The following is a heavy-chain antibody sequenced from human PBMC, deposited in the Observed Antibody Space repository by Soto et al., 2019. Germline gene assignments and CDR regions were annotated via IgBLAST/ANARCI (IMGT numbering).Heavy chain of an antibody. CDR3: TVGGAGHPFGY. J-gene: IGHJ4*02. CDR2: IHYSGST. Sequence: PSETLSLTCTVSGVSITSHYWTWIRQPPGKGLEWIGNIHYSGSTNYSPSLKGRVIISVDTSENQSSLKLSSVTTADTAVYYCTVGGAGHPFGYWGQGTLVTVSS. CDR1: GVSITSHY. V-gene: IGHV4-59*11. D-gene: IGHD3-16*01.